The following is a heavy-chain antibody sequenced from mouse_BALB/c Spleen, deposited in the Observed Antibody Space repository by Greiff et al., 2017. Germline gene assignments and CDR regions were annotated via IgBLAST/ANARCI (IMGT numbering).Heavy chain of an antibody. V-gene: IGHV5-6-3*01. CDR3: ARDRYRSFDY. J-gene: IGHJ2*01. Sequence: VQLKESGGGLVQPGGSLKLSCAASGFTFSSYGMSWVRQTPDKRLELVATINSNGGSTYYPDSVKGRFTISRDNAKNTLYLQMSSPKSEDTAMYYCARDRYRSFDYWGQGTTLTVSS. CDR1: GFTFSSYG. D-gene: IGHD2-14*01. CDR2: INSNGGST.